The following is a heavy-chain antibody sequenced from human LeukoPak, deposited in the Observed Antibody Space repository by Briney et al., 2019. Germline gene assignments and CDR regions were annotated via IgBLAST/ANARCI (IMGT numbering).Heavy chain of an antibody. CDR1: GGTFSSYA. Sequence: GSSVKVSCKASGGTFSSYAISWVRQAPGQGLEWMGRIIPILGIANYAQKLQGRVTITADKSTSTAYMELSSLRSEDTAVYYCARVGGAYGDPYAFDYWGPGTLVTVSS. CDR2: IIPILGIA. CDR3: ARVGGAYGDPYAFDY. V-gene: IGHV1-69*04. D-gene: IGHD4-17*01. J-gene: IGHJ4*02.